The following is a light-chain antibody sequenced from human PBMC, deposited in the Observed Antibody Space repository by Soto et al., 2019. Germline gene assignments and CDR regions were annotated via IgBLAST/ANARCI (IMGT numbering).Light chain of an antibody. CDR3: MQALQTPPT. CDR1: RSLLHSNGYNY. Sequence: DIVMTQSPLSLPVTPGETASISCRSSRSLLHSNGYNYLDWYLQKPGQSPQLLIYLGSNRASGVPDRFSGSGSGTDFTLKISRVEAEDVGVYYCMQALQTPPTFGQGTKVDIK. V-gene: IGKV2-28*01. CDR2: LGS. J-gene: IGKJ1*01.